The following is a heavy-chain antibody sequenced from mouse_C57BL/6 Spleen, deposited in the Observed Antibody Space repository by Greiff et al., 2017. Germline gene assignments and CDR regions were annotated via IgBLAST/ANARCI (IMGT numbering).Heavy chain of an antibody. CDR1: GYTFTDYY. J-gene: IGHJ3*01. Sequence: EVQLQQSGPELVKPGASVKISCKASGYTFTDYYMNWVKQSHGKRLEWIGDINPNNGGTSYNQKFKGKATLTVDKSSSTDYMELRSLTSEDSAVYYCARDYGSSSWFAYWGQGALVTVSA. CDR2: INPNNGGT. CDR3: ARDYGSSSWFAY. V-gene: IGHV1-26*01. D-gene: IGHD1-1*01.